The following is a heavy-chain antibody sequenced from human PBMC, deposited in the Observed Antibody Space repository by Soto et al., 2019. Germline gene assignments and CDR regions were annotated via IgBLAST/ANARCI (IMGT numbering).Heavy chain of an antibody. D-gene: IGHD7-27*01. Sequence: GPLSLTCAVSGFTFTRYSITWVRQAPGQGLERVSSISSTTNYIYYADSMKGRFTVSRDNAKNSVYLEMNSLSAEDTALYYCARDTEDLTSNFDYWGQGTLVTVYS. CDR2: ISSTTNYI. J-gene: IGHJ4*02. CDR1: GFTFTRYS. V-gene: IGHV3-21*01. CDR3: ARDTEDLTSNFDY.